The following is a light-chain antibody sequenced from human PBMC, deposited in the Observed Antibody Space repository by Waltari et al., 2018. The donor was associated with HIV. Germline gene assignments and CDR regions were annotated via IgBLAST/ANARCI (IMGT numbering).Light chain of an antibody. Sequence: EIVLTQSPGTLSLSPGERATLSCRASQTVSSKYLACYQQKPGRAPRVVIYGASSRATGIPDRFSGSGSGTDFTLTISRLEPEDFAVYYCQQYGDSPLYSFGQGTKLEI. V-gene: IGKV3-20*01. CDR1: QTVSSKY. J-gene: IGKJ2*01. CDR3: QQYGDSPLYS. CDR2: GAS.